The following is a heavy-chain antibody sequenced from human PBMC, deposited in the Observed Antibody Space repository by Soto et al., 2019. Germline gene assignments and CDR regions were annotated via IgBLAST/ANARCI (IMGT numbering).Heavy chain of an antibody. CDR3: ARVSERCTNGVCFYAFDI. CDR1: GGTFSSYT. Sequence: SVKVSCKASGGTFSSYTISWVRQAPGQGLEWMGRIIPILGIANYAQKFQGRVTITADKSTSTAYMELSSLRSEDTAVYYCARVSERCTNGVCFYAFDIWGQGTMVTVSS. J-gene: IGHJ3*02. CDR2: IIPILGIA. V-gene: IGHV1-69*02. D-gene: IGHD2-8*01.